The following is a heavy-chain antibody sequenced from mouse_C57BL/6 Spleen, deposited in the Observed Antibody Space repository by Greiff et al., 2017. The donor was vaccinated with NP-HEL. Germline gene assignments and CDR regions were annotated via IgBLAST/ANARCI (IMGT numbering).Heavy chain of an antibody. CDR1: GFTFSDYG. J-gene: IGHJ2*01. CDR3: ARPGVLRLTHFDY. V-gene: IGHV5-17*01. Sequence: EVKVVESGGGLVKPGGSLKLSCAASGFTFSDYGMHWVRQAPEKGLEWVAYISSGSSTIYYVDTVKGRFTISRDNAKNTLFLQMTSLRSEDTAMYYCARPGVLRLTHFDYWGQGATLTVSS. D-gene: IGHD1-1*01. CDR2: ISSGSSTI.